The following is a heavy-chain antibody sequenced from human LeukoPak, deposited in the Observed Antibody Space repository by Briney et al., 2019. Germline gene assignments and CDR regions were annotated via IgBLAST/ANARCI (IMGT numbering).Heavy chain of an antibody. CDR2: ISNGGNSI. CDR3: ARGLRVGATSSFDI. CDR1: GFSFSSYE. D-gene: IGHD1-26*01. J-gene: IGHJ3*02. V-gene: IGHV3-48*03. Sequence: GGSLRLSCAASGFSFSSYEMNWVRQAPGKGLEWVSFISNGGNSIYYADSVKGRFTIFRDNAKNSLFLQMNSLRAEDTAVYYCARGLRVGATSSFDIWGQGTMVTVSS.